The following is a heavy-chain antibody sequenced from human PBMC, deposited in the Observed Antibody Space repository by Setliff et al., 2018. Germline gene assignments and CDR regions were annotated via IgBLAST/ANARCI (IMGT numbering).Heavy chain of an antibody. CDR1: GGSISSNY. J-gene: IGHJ3*02. D-gene: IGHD2-2*03. CDR2: IYTSGST. V-gene: IGHV4-4*08. CDR3: VRLEAGYCSSTSCYVVGAFDI. Sequence: PSETLSLTCTVSGGSISSNYWGWVRQPPGKGLEWIGYIYTSGSTNYNPSLKSRGTISVDTSRNQFSLKLSSVTAADTAVYYCVRLEAGYCSSTSCYVVGAFDIWGQGTMVTVSS.